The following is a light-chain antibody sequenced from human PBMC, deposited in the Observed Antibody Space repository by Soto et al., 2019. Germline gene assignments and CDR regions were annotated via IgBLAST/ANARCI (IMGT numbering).Light chain of an antibody. CDR2: DTS. Sequence: EIVMTQSPATLSVSPGESATLSCSPSQSVSIHLASYQQKPGHAPRLLIYDTSTRATGIPARFSSSGSGTEFTLTISSLQSEDFAVYYCQQYSNWPPITFGQGTRLEIK. CDR3: QQYSNWPPIT. J-gene: IGKJ5*01. CDR1: QSVSIH. V-gene: IGKV3-15*01.